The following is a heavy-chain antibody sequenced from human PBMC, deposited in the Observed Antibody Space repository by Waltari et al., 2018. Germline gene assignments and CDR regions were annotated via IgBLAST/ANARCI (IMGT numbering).Heavy chain of an antibody. CDR3: ARSQRYSIDWYFDL. Sequence: QVQLVQSGAEVKKPGSSVKVSCKASGCTFSSSAITRVRPAPGQGLEWMGGIIPIFGTANYAQKFQGRVTITTDESTSTAYMELSSLRSEDTAVYYCARSQRYSIDWYFDLWGRGTLVTVSS. CDR1: GCTFSSSA. V-gene: IGHV1-69*05. J-gene: IGHJ2*01. CDR2: IIPIFGTA. D-gene: IGHD6-13*01.